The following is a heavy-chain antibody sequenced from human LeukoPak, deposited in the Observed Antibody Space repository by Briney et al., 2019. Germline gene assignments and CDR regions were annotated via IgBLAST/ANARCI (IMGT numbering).Heavy chain of an antibody. CDR2: ISYDGSNK. CDR3: AKDVRALRYYDYVWGSYRFDY. Sequence: GGSLRLSCAASGFTFSSYGMHWVRQAPGKGLEWVAVISYDGSNKYYADSVKGRFTISRDNSKNTLYLQMNSLRAEDTAVYYCAKDVRALRYYDYVWGSYRFDYWGQGTLVTVSS. CDR1: GFTFSSYG. D-gene: IGHD3-16*02. J-gene: IGHJ4*02. V-gene: IGHV3-30*18.